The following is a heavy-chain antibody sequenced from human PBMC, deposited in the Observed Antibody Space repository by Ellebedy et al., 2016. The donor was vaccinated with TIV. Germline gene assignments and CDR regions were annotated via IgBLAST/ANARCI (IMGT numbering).Heavy chain of an antibody. J-gene: IGHJ6*03. Sequence: ASVKVSCXASGGAFRSDSITWVRQAPRQGLEWMGGIIPSVGATHYAQAFEGRVTITADESDESTIAVDMELSDLRSEDTAVYYCARGITGAGWNNRMGYYYMDVWGRGATVTVSS. CDR1: GGAFRSDS. D-gene: IGHD1/OR15-1a*01. V-gene: IGHV1-69*13. CDR3: ARGITGAGWNNRMGYYYMDV. CDR2: IIPSVGAT.